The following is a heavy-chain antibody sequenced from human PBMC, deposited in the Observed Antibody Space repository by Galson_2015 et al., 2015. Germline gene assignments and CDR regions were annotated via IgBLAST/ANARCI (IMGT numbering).Heavy chain of an antibody. CDR2: IYHSGST. D-gene: IGHD4-17*01. CDR3: ARVESDYFDI. Sequence: SETLSLTCAVSGYSISSGYYWGWIRQPPGKGLEWIGSIYHSGSTYYNPSLKNRVTISVDTSKNQFSLKLSSVTAADTAVYYCARVESDYFDIWGQGTMVTVSS. V-gene: IGHV4-38-2*01. J-gene: IGHJ3*02. CDR1: GYSISSGYY.